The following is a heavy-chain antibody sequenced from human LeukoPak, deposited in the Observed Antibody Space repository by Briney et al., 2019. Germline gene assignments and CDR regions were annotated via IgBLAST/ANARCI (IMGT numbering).Heavy chain of an antibody. D-gene: IGHD3-3*01. Sequence: SETLSLTCTVSGGSISSSSYYWGWIRQPPGKGLEWIGSIYYSGSTYYNPSLKSRVTISVDTSKNQFSLKLSSVTAADTAVYYCASQVWSGLWGYYYMDVWGKGTTVTVSS. CDR3: ASQVWSGLWGYYYMDV. V-gene: IGHV4-39*07. J-gene: IGHJ6*03. CDR2: IYYSGST. CDR1: GGSISSSSYY.